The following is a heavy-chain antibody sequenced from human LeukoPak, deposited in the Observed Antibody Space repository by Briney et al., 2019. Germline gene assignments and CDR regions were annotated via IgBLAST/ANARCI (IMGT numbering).Heavy chain of an antibody. D-gene: IGHD3-3*01. CDR1: GGTFSSYA. CDR3: ASPGVAAGDYFDY. V-gene: IGHV1-69*05. J-gene: IGHJ4*02. Sequence: ASVKVSCKASGGTFSSYAISWVRQAPGQGLEWMGGFIPIFGTANYAQKFQGRVTITTDESTSTAYMELSSLRSEDTAVYYCASPGVAAGDYFDYWGQGTLVTVSS. CDR2: FIPIFGTA.